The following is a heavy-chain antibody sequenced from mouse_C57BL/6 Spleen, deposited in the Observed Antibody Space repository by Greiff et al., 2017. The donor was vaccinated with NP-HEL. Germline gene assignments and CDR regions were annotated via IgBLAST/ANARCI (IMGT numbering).Heavy chain of an antibody. D-gene: IGHD1-1*01. CDR3: ARSGDIGTVVAHFDY. J-gene: IGHJ2*01. CDR2: IDPEDGET. Sequence: EVQLVESGAELVKPGASVKLSCTASGFNIKDYYMHWVKQRTEQGLEWIGRIDPEDGETKYAPKFQGKATITADTSSNTAYLQLSSLTSEDTAVYYCARSGDIGTVVAHFDYWGQGTTLTVSS. CDR1: GFNIKDYY. V-gene: IGHV14-2*01.